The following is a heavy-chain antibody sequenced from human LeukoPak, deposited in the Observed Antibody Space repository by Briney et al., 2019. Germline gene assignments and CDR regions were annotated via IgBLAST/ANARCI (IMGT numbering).Heavy chain of an antibody. J-gene: IGHJ3*02. CDR1: GGSFSGYY. CDR2: INHSGST. Sequence: SETLSLTCAVYGGSFSGYYRSWIRQPPGKGLEWIGEINHSGSTNYNPSLKSRVTISVDRSKNQFSLKLSSVTAADTAVYYCARGDSSGYSNAFDIWGQGTMVTVSS. D-gene: IGHD3-22*01. V-gene: IGHV4-34*01. CDR3: ARGDSSGYSNAFDI.